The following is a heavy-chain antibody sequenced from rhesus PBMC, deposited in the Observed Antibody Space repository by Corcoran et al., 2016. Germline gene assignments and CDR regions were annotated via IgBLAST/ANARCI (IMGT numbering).Heavy chain of an antibody. V-gene: IGHV3S42*01. D-gene: IGHD3-34*01. CDR3: AGYSLDV. CDR1: GFTFRSYW. Sequence: EVKMVESGGGLAKPGGSLRLSCAASGFTFRSYWMSWVRQTPGKGLEWISAIKSGGDSTFYSDSVKGRFTSSRDNSKNTLSLQMNSLRAEDTAVYYCAGYSLDVWGRGVLVTVSS. J-gene: IGHJ5-2*02. CDR2: IKSGGDST.